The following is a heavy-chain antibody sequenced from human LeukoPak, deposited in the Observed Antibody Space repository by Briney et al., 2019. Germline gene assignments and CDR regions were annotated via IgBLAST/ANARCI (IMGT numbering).Heavy chain of an antibody. CDR1: GGSFSGYY. CDR2: INHSGST. V-gene: IGHV4-34*01. J-gene: IGHJ6*02. CDR3: ARVGKNYYGSGSYYTYYYYGMDV. D-gene: IGHD3-10*01. Sequence: PSETLSLTCAVYGGSFSGYYWSWIRQPPGKGLDWIGEINHSGSTNYNPSLKSRVTISVDTSKNQFSLKLSSVTAADTAVYYCARVGKNYYGSGSYYTYYYYGMDVWGQGTTVTVSS.